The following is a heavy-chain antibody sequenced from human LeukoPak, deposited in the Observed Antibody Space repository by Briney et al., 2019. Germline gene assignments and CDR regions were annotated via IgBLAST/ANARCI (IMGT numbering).Heavy chain of an antibody. CDR1: GFTFSTYA. Sequence: PGGSLRLSCSAYGFTFSTYAMYWVRRAPGKGVEYVSAITSNGDSTYYADSVKGRFIISRDNSNNTLYLQMSSLRAEHTAVYYCVTRYSSGWYDYWGQGTLVSVSS. V-gene: IGHV3-64D*09. J-gene: IGHJ4*02. CDR2: ITSNGDST. CDR3: VTRYSSGWYDY. D-gene: IGHD6-19*01.